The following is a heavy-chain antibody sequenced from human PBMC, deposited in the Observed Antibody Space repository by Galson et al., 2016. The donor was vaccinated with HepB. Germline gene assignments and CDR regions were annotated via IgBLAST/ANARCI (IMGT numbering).Heavy chain of an antibody. D-gene: IGHD1-26*01. J-gene: IGHJ4*02. CDR2: INSDGSST. V-gene: IGHV3-74*01. CDR1: GFTFSTYW. CDR3: AVGGHVDY. Sequence: SLRLSCAASGFTFSTYWMHWVRQAPGKGLVWVSRINSDGSSTGFADSVKGRFTISRDNAKNSLYLQMNSLRDEDTAVYYCAVGGHVDYCGQGTLVTVSS.